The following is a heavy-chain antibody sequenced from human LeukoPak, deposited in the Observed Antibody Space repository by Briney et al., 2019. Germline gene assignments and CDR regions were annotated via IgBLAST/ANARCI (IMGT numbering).Heavy chain of an antibody. V-gene: IGHV3-23*01. J-gene: IGHJ4*02. CDR1: GFTFSSYW. Sequence: PGGSLRLSCAASGFTFSSYWMSWVRQAPGKGLEWVSAISGSGGSTYYADSVKGRFTISRDNSKNTLYLQMNSLRAEDTAVYYCAKDLNRGRYFDWLGFDYWGQGTLVTVSS. CDR2: ISGSGGST. D-gene: IGHD3-9*01. CDR3: AKDLNRGRYFDWLGFDY.